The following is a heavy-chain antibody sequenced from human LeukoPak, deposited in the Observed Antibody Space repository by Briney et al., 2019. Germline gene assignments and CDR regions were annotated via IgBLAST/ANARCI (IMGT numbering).Heavy chain of an antibody. V-gene: IGHV4-59*01. D-gene: IGHD6-13*01. CDR3: ARGPYSSRYDY. CDR2: IYYSGST. J-gene: IGHJ4*02. Sequence: SETLSLTCTVSGGSISSSYWSWIRQPPGKGLEWIGCIYYSGSTNYNPSLKSRVTMSVDTSKNQFSLNLSSVTAADTAVYYCARGPYSSRYDYWGQGTVVTVSS. CDR1: GGSISSSY.